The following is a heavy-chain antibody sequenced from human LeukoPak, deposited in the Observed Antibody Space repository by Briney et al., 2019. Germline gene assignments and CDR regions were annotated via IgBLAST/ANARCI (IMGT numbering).Heavy chain of an antibody. CDR3: ASQVYSSGYVPAEY. CDR1: GYTFTSYD. D-gene: IGHD3-22*01. J-gene: IGHJ4*02. V-gene: IGHV1-8*01. CDR2: MNPNSGNT. Sequence: ASVKVSCKASGYTFTSYDINWVRQATGQGLERMGWMNPNSGNTGYAQKFQGRVTMTRNTSISTAYMELSSLRSEDTAVYYCASQVYSSGYVPAEYWGQGTLVTVSS.